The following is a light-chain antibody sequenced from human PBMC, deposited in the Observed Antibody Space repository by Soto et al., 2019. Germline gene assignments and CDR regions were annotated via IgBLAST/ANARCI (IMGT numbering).Light chain of an antibody. Sequence: QSALTQPASVSGSPGQLISISCTGTSNDIGIYNYVSWYQQYPGKAPKLMIYEVNNRLSGVSNRFSGSKSGNTASLTISGLQAEDEAYYYCSSYTSTSTVFGGGTKLTVL. CDR2: EVN. V-gene: IGLV2-14*01. J-gene: IGLJ2*01. CDR1: SNDIGIYNY. CDR3: SSYTSTSTV.